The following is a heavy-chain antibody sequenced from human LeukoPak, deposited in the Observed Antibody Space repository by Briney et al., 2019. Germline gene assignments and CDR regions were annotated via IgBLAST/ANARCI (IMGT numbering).Heavy chain of an antibody. CDR2: ISAYNGNT. CDR1: GYTFTSYG. V-gene: IGHV1-18*01. D-gene: IGHD2-15*01. CDR3: ATMVAAHYGMDV. Sequence: HRASVKVSCKASGYTFTSYGISWVRQAPGQGLEWMGWISAYNGNTNYAQKLQGRVTMTTDTSTSTAYMELRSLRSEDTAVYYCATMVAAHYGMDVWGQGTTVTVSS. J-gene: IGHJ6*02.